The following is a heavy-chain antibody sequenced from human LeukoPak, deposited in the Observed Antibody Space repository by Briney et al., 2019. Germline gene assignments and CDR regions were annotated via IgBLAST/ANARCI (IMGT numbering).Heavy chain of an antibody. CDR2: IYPGDSDT. CDR1: GYSFTSYW. V-gene: IGHV5-51*01. CDR3: ARGSGSYHTAYMN. D-gene: IGHD1-26*01. Sequence: GESLKISCKGSGYSFTSYWIGWVRQMPGKGLEWMGIIYPGDSDTRYSPSFRGQVTISADKSISTAYLQWSSLEASDTAMYYCARGSGSYHTAYMNWGQGTLVTVSS. J-gene: IGHJ4*02.